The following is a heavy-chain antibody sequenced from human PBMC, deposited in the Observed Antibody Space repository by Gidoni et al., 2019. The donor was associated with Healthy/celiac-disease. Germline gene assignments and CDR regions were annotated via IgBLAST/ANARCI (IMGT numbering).Heavy chain of an antibody. D-gene: IGHD3-3*01. CDR2: IYYSGST. J-gene: IGHJ6*03. CDR3: ARAITIFGVVHYYYMDV. CDR1: GGSISSYY. Sequence: QVQLQESGPGLVKPSETLSLTCTVSGGSISSYYWSWIRQPPGKGLEWIVYIYYSGSTNYNPSLKSRVTISVDTSKNQFSLKLSSVTAADTAVYYCARAITIFGVVHYYYMDVWGKGTTVTVSS. V-gene: IGHV4-59*01.